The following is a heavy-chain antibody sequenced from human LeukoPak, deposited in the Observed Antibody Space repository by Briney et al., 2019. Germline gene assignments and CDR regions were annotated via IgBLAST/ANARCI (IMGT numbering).Heavy chain of an antibody. CDR1: GFTFSSYG. CDR2: IRYDGSNK. J-gene: IGHJ4*01. V-gene: IGHV3-30*02. CDR3: AKDFFSDSWMTSLLDY. D-gene: IGHD2-2*03. Sequence: GGSLRLSCAASGFTFSSYGMHWVRQAPGKGLEWVAFIRYDGSNKYYADSVKGRFTISRDNSKNTLYLKMNSLRAEDTAVYYCAKDFFSDSWMTSLLDYWGQGTLVTVSS.